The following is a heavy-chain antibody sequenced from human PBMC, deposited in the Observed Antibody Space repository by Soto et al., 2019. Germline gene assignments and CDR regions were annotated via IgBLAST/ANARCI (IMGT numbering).Heavy chain of an antibody. CDR2: ISYDGSNK. Sequence: GGSLRLSCAASGFTFSSYAMHWVRQAPGKGLEWVAVISYDGSNKYYADSVKGRFTISRDNSKNTLYLQMNSLRPEDTAVYYSVRVQDSIAYWCGGMDVWGRGTRV. J-gene: IGHJ6*02. CDR3: VRVQDSIAYWCGGMDV. V-gene: IGHV3-30-3*01. CDR1: GFTFSSYA. D-gene: IGHD2-8*02.